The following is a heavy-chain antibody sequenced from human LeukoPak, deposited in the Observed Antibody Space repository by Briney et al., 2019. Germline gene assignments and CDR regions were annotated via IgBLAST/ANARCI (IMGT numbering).Heavy chain of an antibody. CDR3: ARDTSHDIGGVRNAFDI. CDR2: ISSSSSII. Sequence: GGSLRLSFAASGFTFTSYSMNWVRQAPGKGLEWVSYISSSSSIIYYADSVKGRFTISRDNAKNSLYLQMNSLRAEDTAVYYCARDTSHDIGGVRNAFDIWGQGTMVTVSS. CDR1: GFTFTSYS. V-gene: IGHV3-48*04. J-gene: IGHJ3*02. D-gene: IGHD3-16*01.